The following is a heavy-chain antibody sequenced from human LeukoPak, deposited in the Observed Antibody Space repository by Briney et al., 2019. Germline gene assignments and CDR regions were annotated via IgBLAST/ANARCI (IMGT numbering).Heavy chain of an antibody. V-gene: IGHV4-34*01. CDR1: GGSFSGYY. D-gene: IGHD3-3*01. CDR3: AREESYDFWSGYPNWFDP. Sequence: SETLSLTCAVYGGSFSGYYWGWIRQPPGKGLEWIGEINHSGGTNYNPSLKSRVTISVDTSKNQFSLKLSSVTAADTAVYYCAREESYDFWSGYPNWFDPWGQGTLVTVSS. J-gene: IGHJ5*02. CDR2: INHSGGT.